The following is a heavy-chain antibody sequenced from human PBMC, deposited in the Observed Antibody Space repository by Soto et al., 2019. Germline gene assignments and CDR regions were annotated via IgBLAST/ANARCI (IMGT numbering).Heavy chain of an antibody. D-gene: IGHD2-21*01. Sequence: SETLSLTCAVYGGSFSGYYWSWIRQPPGKGLEWIGEINHSGSTNYNPSLKSRVTISVDTSKNQFSLKLSSVTAADMAVYYCARGRVNYYYYYMDVWGKGTTVTVSS. CDR3: ARGRVNYYYYYMDV. CDR1: GGSFSGYY. CDR2: INHSGST. J-gene: IGHJ6*03. V-gene: IGHV4-34*01.